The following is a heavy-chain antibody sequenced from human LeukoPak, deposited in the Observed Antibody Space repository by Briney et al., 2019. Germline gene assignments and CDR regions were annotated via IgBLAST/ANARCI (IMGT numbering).Heavy chain of an antibody. V-gene: IGHV4-39*07. Sequence: PSETLSLTCTVSSGAISSSGYYWGWIRLPPGKGLEWIGSIYHTGSTYYNPSLKSRVTISLDTSKNQFSLKLSSVAAADTAVYYCARAYDSSGKIDYWGKGTLVTVSS. D-gene: IGHD3-22*01. CDR3: ARAYDSSGKIDY. J-gene: IGHJ4*02. CDR2: IYHTGST. CDR1: SGAISSSGYY.